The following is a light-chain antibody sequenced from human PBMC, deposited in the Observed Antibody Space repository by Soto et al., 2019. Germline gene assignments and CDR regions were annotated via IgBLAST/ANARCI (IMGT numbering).Light chain of an antibody. CDR2: GAS. CDR3: QQCHRYLT. CDR1: QSISSR. V-gene: IGKV1-5*01. J-gene: IGKJ1*01. Sequence: DIQMTQSPSTLSASVGDRVTITCRASQSISSRLAWYQQKPGKAPKLLISGASSLQSGVPSRFSGSASGTEFTLTISSLQPDDIATYYCQQCHRYLTFGQGTKVDIK.